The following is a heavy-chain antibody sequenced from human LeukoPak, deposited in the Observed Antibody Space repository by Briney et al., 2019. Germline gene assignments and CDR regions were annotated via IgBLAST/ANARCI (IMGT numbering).Heavy chain of an antibody. D-gene: IGHD3-16*01. V-gene: IGHV4-59*01. CDR3: ARAPSLYYFDY. CDR2: IYTSGST. Sequence: PSETLTLTCTVSAASISSYYWSWIRQPPGKELEWIGYIYTSGSTSYNPSLKSRVTISLDTSKNQFSVQLRSVTAADTAVYYCARAPSLYYFDYWGQGTLVTVSS. J-gene: IGHJ4*02. CDR1: AASISSYY.